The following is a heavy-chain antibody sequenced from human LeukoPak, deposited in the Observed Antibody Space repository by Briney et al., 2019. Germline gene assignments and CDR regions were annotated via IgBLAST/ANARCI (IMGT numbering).Heavy chain of an antibody. D-gene: IGHD2-15*01. Sequence: PSETLSLTCTVSGYSMSSNFYWGWIRQLPGKGLEWIGKIYRSGSTYYNPSLKSRVTISLDMSKNQFSLNLTSLTAADTAVYYCARHGCGGGSCFGYWGQGTLVTVSS. V-gene: IGHV4-38-2*02. CDR3: ARHGCGGGSCFGY. J-gene: IGHJ4*02. CDR1: GYSMSSNFY. CDR2: IYRSGST.